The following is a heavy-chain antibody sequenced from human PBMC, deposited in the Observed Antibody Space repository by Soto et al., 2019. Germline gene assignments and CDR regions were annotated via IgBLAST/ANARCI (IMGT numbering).Heavy chain of an antibody. V-gene: IGHV3-23*01. CDR1: GFTFSSYA. CDR2: ISGSGGST. J-gene: IGHJ4*02. D-gene: IGHD3-22*01. Sequence: GGSLRLSCAASGFTFSSYAMSWVRQAPGKGLEWVSAISGSGGSTYYADSVKGRFTISRDNSKNTLYLQMNSLRAEDTAVYYCASGGYYYDSSGYYYFDYWGQGTLVTVSS. CDR3: ASGGYYYDSSGYYYFDY.